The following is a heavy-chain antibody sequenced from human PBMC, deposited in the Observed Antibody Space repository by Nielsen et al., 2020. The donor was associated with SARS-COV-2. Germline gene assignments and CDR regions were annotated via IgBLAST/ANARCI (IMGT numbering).Heavy chain of an antibody. V-gene: IGHV1-2*06. CDR1: GYTFTSYA. D-gene: IGHD4-17*01. CDR3: AREWDYGDRGWFDR. CDR2: INPKSGGT. Sequence: ASVKVSCKASGYTFTSYAMNWVRQAPGQGLEWMGRINPKSGGTEYAQKFQGRVTMTRDTSISTGYMELSRLRSDDTAVYYCAREWDYGDRGWFDRWAQGTLVTVSS. J-gene: IGHJ5*02.